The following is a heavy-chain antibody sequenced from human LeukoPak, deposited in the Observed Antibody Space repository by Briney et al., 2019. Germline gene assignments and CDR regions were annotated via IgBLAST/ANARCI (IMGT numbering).Heavy chain of an antibody. V-gene: IGHV3-66*02. CDR1: GFTVSSNY. D-gene: IGHD3-22*01. CDR2: IYSGGST. Sequence: GGSLRLSCAASGFTVSSNYMSWVRQAPGKGLEWVSVIYSGGSTYYADSVKGRFTISRDNSKNTLYLQMNSLGAEDTAVYYCARVGSGFDFDYWGQGTLVTVSS. J-gene: IGHJ4*02. CDR3: ARVGSGFDFDY.